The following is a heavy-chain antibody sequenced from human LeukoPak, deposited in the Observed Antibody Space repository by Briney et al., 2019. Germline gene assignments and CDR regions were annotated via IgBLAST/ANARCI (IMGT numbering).Heavy chain of an antibody. V-gene: IGHV3-7*01. Sequence: ASETLSLTCAVSGASITSNWWSWVRQAPGKGLEWVANIKLDGSEKYYVDSVKGRFTISRDNAKKSLYLQMNSLRDEDTAVYYCARDFFAFGGVIALLDYWGQGTLVTVSS. CDR2: IKLDGSEK. J-gene: IGHJ4*02. CDR1: GASITSNW. D-gene: IGHD3-16*02. CDR3: ARDFFAFGGVIALLDY.